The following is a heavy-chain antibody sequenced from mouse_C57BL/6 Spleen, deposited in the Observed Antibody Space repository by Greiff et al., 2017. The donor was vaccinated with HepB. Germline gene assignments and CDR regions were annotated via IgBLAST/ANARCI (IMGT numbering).Heavy chain of an antibody. CDR1: GYTFTNYW. Sequence: VKLQESGAELVRPGTSVKMSCKASGYTFTNYWIGWAKQRPGHGLEWIGDIYPGGGYTNYNEKFKGKATLTADKSSSTAYMQFSSLTSEYSAIYYCAREGDYEGKYYAMDYWGQGTSVTVSS. CDR2: IYPGGGYT. D-gene: IGHD2-4*01. V-gene: IGHV1-63*01. J-gene: IGHJ4*01. CDR3: AREGDYEGKYYAMDY.